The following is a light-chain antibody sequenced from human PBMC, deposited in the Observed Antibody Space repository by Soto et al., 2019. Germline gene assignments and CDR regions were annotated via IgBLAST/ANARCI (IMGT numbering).Light chain of an antibody. CDR3: QQYNNWPRT. CDR1: QSVSSY. V-gene: IGKV3-15*01. CDR2: GAS. J-gene: IGKJ1*01. Sequence: VLTQSPATLSLSPGDSATLSCRASQSVSSYLAWYQQKTGQAPRLLIYGASTRATGIPDRLSGSGSGTDFTLTISSLQSEDFAVYYCQQYNNWPRTCGQGTKVDIK.